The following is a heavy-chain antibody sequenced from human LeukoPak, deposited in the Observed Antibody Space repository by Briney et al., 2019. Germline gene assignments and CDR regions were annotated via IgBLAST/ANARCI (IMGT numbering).Heavy chain of an antibody. Sequence: PGGSLRLSCAASGFTFSSYEMNWVRQAPGKGLEWVSSISSSSSYIYYADSVKGRFTISRDNAKNSLYLQMNSLRAEDTAMYYCARATTYDILTGYFDYWGQGTLVTVSS. CDR3: ARATTYDILTGYFDY. J-gene: IGHJ4*02. CDR2: ISSSSSYI. CDR1: GFTFSSYE. D-gene: IGHD3-9*01. V-gene: IGHV3-21*01.